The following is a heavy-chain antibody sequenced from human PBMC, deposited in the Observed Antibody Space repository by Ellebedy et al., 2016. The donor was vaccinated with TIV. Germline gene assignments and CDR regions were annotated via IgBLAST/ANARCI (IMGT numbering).Heavy chain of an antibody. Sequence: GESLKISCAASGFTFTTYWMSWVRQAPGKGLEWVANINQDGSGNYYVDSVKGRFTISRDNAKNSLYLQMNSLRAEDTAVYYCARGLQLWLQWYFDLWGRGTLVTVSS. CDR1: GFTFTTYW. CDR2: INQDGSGN. D-gene: IGHD5-18*01. J-gene: IGHJ2*01. CDR3: ARGLQLWLQWYFDL. V-gene: IGHV3-7*04.